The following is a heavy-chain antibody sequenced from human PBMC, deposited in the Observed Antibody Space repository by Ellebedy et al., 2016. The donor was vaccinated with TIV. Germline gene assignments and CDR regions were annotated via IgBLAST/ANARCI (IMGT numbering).Heavy chain of an antibody. Sequence: MPSETLSLTCSVSGVSISSSSDYWGWIRQPPGKGLEWIGSVDYSGRAYNNPSLKSRVTSSVDTSTNQFSLKLTSVTAADTAVYFCARDSEGDYTSFDLWGRGALVIVSS. CDR2: VDYSGRA. CDR3: ARDSEGDYTSFDL. V-gene: IGHV4-39*07. CDR1: GVSISSSSDY. J-gene: IGHJ2*01. D-gene: IGHD4-17*01.